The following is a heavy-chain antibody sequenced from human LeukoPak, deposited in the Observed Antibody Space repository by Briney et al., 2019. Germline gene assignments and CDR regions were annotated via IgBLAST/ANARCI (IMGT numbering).Heavy chain of an antibody. CDR3: AKSSVGAIADYFDY. CDR1: GFTFSSYG. J-gene: IGHJ4*02. CDR2: IRYDGSNK. D-gene: IGHD1-26*01. V-gene: IGHV3-30*02. Sequence: PGGSLRLSCAASGFTFSSYGMHWVRQAPGKGLEWVAFIRYDGSNKYYADSVKGRFIICRDKCENTLYLQMNSLRAEDTAVYYCAKSSVGAIADYFDYWGQGTLVTVSS.